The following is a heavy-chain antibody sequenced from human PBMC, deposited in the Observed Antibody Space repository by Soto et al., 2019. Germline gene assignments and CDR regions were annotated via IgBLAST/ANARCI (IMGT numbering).Heavy chain of an antibody. CDR1: GGTFSSYA. CDR3: ATYYYDSSGYWMSAFDI. D-gene: IGHD3-22*01. Sequence: QVQLVQSGAEVKKPGSSVKVSCKASGGTFSSYAISWVRQAPGQGLEWMGGIIPIFGTANYAQNFQGRVTITADESTSTAYMELSSLRSEDTAVYYCATYYYDSSGYWMSAFDIWGQGTMVTVSS. V-gene: IGHV1-69*01. J-gene: IGHJ3*02. CDR2: IIPIFGTA.